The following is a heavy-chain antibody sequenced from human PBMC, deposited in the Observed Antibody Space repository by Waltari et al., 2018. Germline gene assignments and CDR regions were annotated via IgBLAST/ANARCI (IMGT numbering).Heavy chain of an antibody. CDR2: IKSKANNYAT. V-gene: IGHV3-73*01. J-gene: IGHJ4*02. Sequence: EVQLVESGGGWFHPGGLLKLPGPASGFFSGDPALHWVRQVPGKGLEWVGRIKSKANNYATRYGTSVKGRFTISRDDSTNTAYLQMNSRKSDDTAVYYCTSDTSRWDDYYSDYWGQGTLVTVSS. CDR1: GFFSGDPA. D-gene: IGHD1-1*01. CDR3: TSDTSRWDDYYSDY.